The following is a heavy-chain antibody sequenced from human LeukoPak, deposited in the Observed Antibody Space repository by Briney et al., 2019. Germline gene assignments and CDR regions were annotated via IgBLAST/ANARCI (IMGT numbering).Heavy chain of an antibody. J-gene: IGHJ4*02. Sequence: GGSLRLSCAASGFTVSSNYLSWVRQAPGKGLEWVSVIYSGGSTYYADSVKGRFTISRDNSKNTLYLQVNSLRAEDTAVYYCASGGYWNRQTNWGQGTLVTVSS. CDR3: ASGGYWNRQTN. V-gene: IGHV3-53*01. CDR2: IYSGGST. CDR1: GFTVSSNY. D-gene: IGHD2-21*02.